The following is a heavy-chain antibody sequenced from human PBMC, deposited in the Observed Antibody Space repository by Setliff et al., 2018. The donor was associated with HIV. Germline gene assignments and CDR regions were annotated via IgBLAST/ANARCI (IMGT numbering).Heavy chain of an antibody. J-gene: IGHJ4*02. CDR3: ARQVKYSSSPLHFDS. CDR2: IYYGGII. Sequence: GDSITNSFYFWAWIRQPPGKGLEWIGSIYYGGIIDYNPSLKSRVTISVDTPKNQFSLRLDSVTAADTAMHYCARQVKYSSSPLHFDSWGQGTLVTVSS. V-gene: IGHV4-39*01. CDR1: GDSITNSFYF. D-gene: IGHD6-13*01.